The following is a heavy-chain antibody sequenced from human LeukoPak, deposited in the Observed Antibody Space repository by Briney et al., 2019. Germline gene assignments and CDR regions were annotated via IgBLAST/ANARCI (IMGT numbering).Heavy chain of an antibody. CDR3: ARDRQQDYYYYYGMDV. Sequence: ASVKVSCKASGYTFTSYGISWVRQAPGQGLEWMGWISAYNGNTNYAQKLQGRVTMTTDTSTSTAYMELRSLRSDDTAVYYCARDRQQDYYYYYGMDVWGQGTTVTVSS. CDR2: ISAYNGNT. V-gene: IGHV1-18*01. J-gene: IGHJ6*02. D-gene: IGHD6-13*01. CDR1: GYTFTSYG.